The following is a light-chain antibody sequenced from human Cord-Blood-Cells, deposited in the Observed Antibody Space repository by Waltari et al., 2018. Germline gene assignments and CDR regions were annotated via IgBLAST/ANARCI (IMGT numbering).Light chain of an antibody. CDR3: QQYNNWPYT. Sequence: EIVMTQSPATLSVSPGERATLSCRASQSVSSNLAWYQQKPGQAPRLLIYGASTRDTGIPARFSGSGSGTDFTLTISSLQSEDFAVYHCQQYNNWPYTFGQGTKLEIK. CDR2: GAS. J-gene: IGKJ2*01. CDR1: QSVSSN. V-gene: IGKV3-15*01.